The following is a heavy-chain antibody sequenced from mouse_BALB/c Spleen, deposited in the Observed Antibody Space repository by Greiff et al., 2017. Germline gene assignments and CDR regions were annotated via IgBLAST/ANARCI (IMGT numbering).Heavy chain of an antibody. J-gene: IGHJ4*01. CDR3: EREGLLRIMDC. CDR2: IYPGNGDT. V-gene: IGHV1-12*01. CDR1: GYTFTSYN. Sequence: LQQPGAELVKPGASVKMSCKASGYTFTSYNMHWVKQTPGQGLEWIGAIYPGNGDTSYNQKFKGKATLTADKSSSTAYMQLSSLTSVDSGVSYCEREGLLRIMDCWGQGTSVTVSS.